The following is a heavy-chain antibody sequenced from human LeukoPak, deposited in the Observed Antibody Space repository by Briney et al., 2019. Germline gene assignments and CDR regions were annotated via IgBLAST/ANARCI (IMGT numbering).Heavy chain of an antibody. CDR2: ISYDGSNK. CDR1: GFTFSSYA. Sequence: GGSLRLSCAASGFTFSSYAMHWVRQAPGKGLEWVAVISYDGSNKYYADSVKGRFTISRDNSKNTLYLQMNSLRAEDTAVYYCARHPHCSSTSCYNYYYYYYMDVWGKGTTVTVSS. V-gene: IGHV3-30-3*01. D-gene: IGHD2-2*01. J-gene: IGHJ6*03. CDR3: ARHPHCSSTSCYNYYYYYYMDV.